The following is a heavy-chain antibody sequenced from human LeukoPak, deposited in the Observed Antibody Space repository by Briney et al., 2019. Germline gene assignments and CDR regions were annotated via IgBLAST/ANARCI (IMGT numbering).Heavy chain of an antibody. D-gene: IGHD2-15*01. J-gene: IGHJ5*02. CDR1: GVSISSGSHY. CDR2: IYTSGST. Sequence: SQTLSHTCTVSGVSISSGSHYWRWIRQPPGKGLEWIGRIYTSGSTNYIPSLKSRVTISVDTSKNQFSLKLSSVTAADTAVYYCARESRYCSGGSCYPNWFDPWGQGTLVTVSS. V-gene: IGHV4-61*02. CDR3: ARESRYCSGGSCYPNWFDP.